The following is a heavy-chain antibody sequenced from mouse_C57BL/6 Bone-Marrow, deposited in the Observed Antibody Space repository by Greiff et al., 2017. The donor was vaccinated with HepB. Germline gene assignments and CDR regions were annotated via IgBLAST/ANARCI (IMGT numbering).Heavy chain of an antibody. CDR3: ARRDYYVYDSWFAY. J-gene: IGHJ3*01. D-gene: IGHD2-2*01. V-gene: IGHV1-64*01. CDR2: IHPNSGST. CDR1: GYTFTSYW. Sequence: QVQLQQPGAELVKPGASVKLSCKASGYTFTSYWMHWVKQRPGQGLEWIGMIHPNSGSTNYNEKFKSKATLTVDKSSSTAYMQLSSLTSEDSAVYYCARRDYYVYDSWFAYWGQGTLVTVSA.